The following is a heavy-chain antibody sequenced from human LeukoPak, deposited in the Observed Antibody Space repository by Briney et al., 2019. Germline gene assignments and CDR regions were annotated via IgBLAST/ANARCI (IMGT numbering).Heavy chain of an antibody. CDR3: ARSRLRFLEWVSFDY. D-gene: IGHD3-3*01. Sequence: GGSLRLSCAASGFTFSSYAMSWIRQAPGKGLEWVSYISSSGSTIYYADSVKGRFTISRDNAKNSLYLQMNSLRAEDTAVYYCARSRLRFLEWVSFDYWGQGTLVTVSS. V-gene: IGHV3-11*04. J-gene: IGHJ4*02. CDR2: ISSSGSTI. CDR1: GFTFSSYA.